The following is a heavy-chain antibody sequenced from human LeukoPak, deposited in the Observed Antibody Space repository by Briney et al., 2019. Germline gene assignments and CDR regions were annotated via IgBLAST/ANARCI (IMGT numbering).Heavy chain of an antibody. V-gene: IGHV1-2*02. CDR3: ARGGYSSSWSRPAAFDP. D-gene: IGHD6-13*01. J-gene: IGHJ5*02. CDR2: INPNSGGT. Sequence: ASVKVSCKASGYTFTGYYMHWVRQAPGQGLEWMGWINPNSGGTNYAQKFQGRVTMTRDTSISTAYMELSRLRSDDTAVYYCARGGYSSSWSRPAAFDPWGQGTLGTVSS. CDR1: GYTFTGYY.